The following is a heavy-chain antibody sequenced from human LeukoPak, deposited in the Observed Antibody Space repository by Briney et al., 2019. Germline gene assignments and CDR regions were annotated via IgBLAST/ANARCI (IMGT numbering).Heavy chain of an antibody. V-gene: IGHV1-18*01. CDR1: GYTFTSYG. Sequence: ASVKVSCKASGYTFTSYGISWVRQAPGQGLEWMGWISAYNGNTTYAQKLQARVTMTTDTSTSTAYLELRSLRSDDTAVYYCATPAFSHSSSWYDYWGQGTLVTVSS. CDR2: ISAYNGNT. D-gene: IGHD6-13*01. CDR3: ATPAFSHSSSWYDY. J-gene: IGHJ4*02.